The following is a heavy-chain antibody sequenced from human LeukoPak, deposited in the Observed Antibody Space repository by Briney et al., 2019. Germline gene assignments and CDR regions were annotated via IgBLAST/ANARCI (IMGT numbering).Heavy chain of an antibody. CDR2: IHYSGSA. CDR3: VRHDYYGSLNWFDP. D-gene: IGHD3-10*01. J-gene: IGHJ5*02. Sequence: SDTLSLTCTVSGGSISSYYWSWIRQPPGKGLEWIGHIHYSGSANYNPSLKSRVTMSVDTSKNQFSLKLSSVTAADTAVYYCVRHDYYGSLNWFDPWGQGTLITVSS. V-gene: IGHV4-59*08. CDR1: GGSISSYY.